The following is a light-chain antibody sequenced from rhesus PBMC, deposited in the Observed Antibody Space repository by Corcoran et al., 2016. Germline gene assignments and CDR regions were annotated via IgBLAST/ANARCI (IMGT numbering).Light chain of an antibody. CDR2: VAS. CDR3: QQYNNWNRT. V-gene: IGKV3S9*01. Sequence: EIVMTQSPATLSLSPGERATLSCRASQSVSSYVAWYQQKPEQAPRLLIYVASSRATGIPDRFSASGYGTDCTLSISSMEPEDGGVYYCQQYNNWNRTFGQGTKVEIK. J-gene: IGKJ1*01. CDR1: QSVSSY.